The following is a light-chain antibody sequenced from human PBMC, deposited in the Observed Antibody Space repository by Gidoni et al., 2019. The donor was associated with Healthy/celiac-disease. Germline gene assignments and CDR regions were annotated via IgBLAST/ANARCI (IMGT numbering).Light chain of an antibody. V-gene: IGLV3-21*04. Sequence: SYVLTRQPSVSVAPGTTARITCGGNNIGSKSVHWYQQKPGQAPVLVIYYDSDRPSGIPERFSGSNSGNTATLTISRVEAGDEADYYCQVWDSSSDHYVFGTGTKVTVL. CDR2: YDS. J-gene: IGLJ1*01. CDR1: NIGSKS. CDR3: QVWDSSSDHYV.